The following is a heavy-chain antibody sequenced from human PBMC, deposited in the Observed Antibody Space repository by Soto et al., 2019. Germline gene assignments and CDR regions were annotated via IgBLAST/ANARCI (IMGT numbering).Heavy chain of an antibody. CDR1: GFTFSSYS. J-gene: IGHJ4*02. V-gene: IGHV3-48*01. Sequence: EVQLVESGGGLVQPGGSLRLSCAASGFTFSSYSMNWVRQAPGKGLEWVSYISSSNSTIYYADSVKGRFTISRDNAKNSLYLQMNSLRAEDTAVYYCARDLLPTAMVAYWGQGTLVTVSS. D-gene: IGHD5-18*01. CDR3: ARDLLPTAMVAY. CDR2: ISSSNSTI.